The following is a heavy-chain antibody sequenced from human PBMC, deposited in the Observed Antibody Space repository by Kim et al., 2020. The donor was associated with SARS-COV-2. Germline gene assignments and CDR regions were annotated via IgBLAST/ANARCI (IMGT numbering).Heavy chain of an antibody. J-gene: IGHJ4*02. V-gene: IGHV4-59*08. CDR1: GGSISSYY. D-gene: IGHD5-18*01. CDR2: IYYSGST. CDR3: ARGGYSYGGFWDY. Sequence: SETLSLTCTVSGGSISSYYWSWIRQPPGKGLEWIGYIYYSGSTNYNPSLKSRVTISVDTSKNQFSLKLSSVTAADTAVYYCARGGYSYGGFWDYWGQGTLVTVSS.